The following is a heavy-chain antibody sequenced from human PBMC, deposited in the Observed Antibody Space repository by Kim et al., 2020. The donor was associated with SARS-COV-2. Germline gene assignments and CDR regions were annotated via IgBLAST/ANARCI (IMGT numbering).Heavy chain of an antibody. CDR2: ISSNGGST. J-gene: IGHJ6*02. V-gene: IGHV3-64*02. CDR3: ARGWLGGSYSSLNPGPIYYGMDV. CDR1: GFTFSSYA. Sequence: GGSLRLSCAASGFTFSSYAMHWVRQAPGKGLEYVSAISSNGGSTYYADSVKGRFTISRDNSKNTLYLQMGSLRAEDMAVYYCARGWLGGSYSSLNPGPIYYGMDVWGQGTTVTVSS. D-gene: IGHD1-26*01.